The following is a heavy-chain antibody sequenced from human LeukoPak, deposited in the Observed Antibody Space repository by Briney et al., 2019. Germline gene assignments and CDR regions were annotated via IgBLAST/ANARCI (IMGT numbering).Heavy chain of an antibody. CDR2: MNPNSGNT. CDR1: GYTFTSYD. J-gene: IGHJ6*03. V-gene: IGHV1-8*01. Sequence: ASVKVSCKASGYTFTSYDINWVRQATGQGLEWMGWMNPNSGNTGYAQKFQGRVTMTRNTSISTAYMELSSLRSEDTAVYYCARRYGSGSFLHYYYYMDVWGKGTTVTISS. CDR3: ARRYGSGSFLHYYYYMDV. D-gene: IGHD3-10*01.